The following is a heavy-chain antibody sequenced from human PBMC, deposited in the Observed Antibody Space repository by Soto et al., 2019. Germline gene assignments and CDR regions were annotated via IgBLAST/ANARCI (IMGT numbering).Heavy chain of an antibody. D-gene: IGHD4-17*01. CDR3: APRDPPGDLGGWAFHI. J-gene: IGHJ3*02. V-gene: IGHV1-18*01. Sequence: ASVKVSCKASGYTFTSYGISWVRQAPGQGLEWMGWISAYNGNTNYAQKLQGRVTMTTDTSTSTAYMELRSLRSDDTAVYNCAPRDPPGDLGGWAFHIWGQGTMVTVSS. CDR2: ISAYNGNT. CDR1: GYTFTSYG.